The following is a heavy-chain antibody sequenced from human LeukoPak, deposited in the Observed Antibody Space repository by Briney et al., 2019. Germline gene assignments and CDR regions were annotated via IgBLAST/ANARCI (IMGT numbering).Heavy chain of an antibody. Sequence: GGSLRLSCAASGFTFSSYAMSWVRQAPGKGLEWVSAISGSGGSTYYADSVKGRFTISRDNSKNTLYLQMNSLRAEDTAVYYCAKALLGITMIVSPIDYWGQGTLITVSS. V-gene: IGHV3-23*01. D-gene: IGHD3-22*01. CDR3: AKALLGITMIVSPIDY. J-gene: IGHJ4*02. CDR2: ISGSGGST. CDR1: GFTFSSYA.